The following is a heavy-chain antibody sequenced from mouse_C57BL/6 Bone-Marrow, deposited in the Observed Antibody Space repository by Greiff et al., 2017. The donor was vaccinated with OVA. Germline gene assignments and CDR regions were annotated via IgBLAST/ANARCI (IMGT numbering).Heavy chain of an antibody. CDR1: GYTFTNYW. V-gene: IGHV1-63*01. CDR3: AYLLTSRRGAMDY. Sequence: QVQLKQSGAELVRPGTSVKMSCKASGYTFTNYWIGWAKQRPGHGLEWIGDIYPGGGYTNYNEKFKGKATLTADKSSSTAYMQFSSLTSEDSAIYYCAYLLTSRRGAMDYWGQGTSVTVSS. D-gene: IGHD2-1*01. CDR2: IYPGGGYT. J-gene: IGHJ4*01.